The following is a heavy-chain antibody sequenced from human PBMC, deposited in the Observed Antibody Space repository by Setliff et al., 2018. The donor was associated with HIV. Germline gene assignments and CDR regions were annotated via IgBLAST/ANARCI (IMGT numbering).Heavy chain of an antibody. CDR1: GGSVNSYNYY. V-gene: IGHV4-31*03. D-gene: IGHD3-9*01. CDR3: VRNSFDYVEEE. Sequence: TSETLSLTCKVPGGSVNSYNYYWSWIRQHPGKGLEWIGYIYYSGSSYYNPSVRSRVIMSLDTSENHFSLKLSSVTAADTAVYYCVRNSFDYVEEEWGQGTQVTVSS. CDR2: IYYSGSS. J-gene: IGHJ4*02.